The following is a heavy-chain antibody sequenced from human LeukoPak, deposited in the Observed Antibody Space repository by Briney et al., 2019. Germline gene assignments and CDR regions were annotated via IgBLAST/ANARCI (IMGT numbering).Heavy chain of an antibody. Sequence: SVKVSCKASGGTFSSYAIGWVRQAPGQGLEWMGGIIPNFDTANYAQKFQGRVTITTDESTSTAYMELSSLRSEDTAVYYCARDVGRVVVAATPRHEFDYWGQGTLVTVSS. J-gene: IGHJ4*02. CDR3: ARDVGRVVVAATPRHEFDY. V-gene: IGHV1-69*05. D-gene: IGHD2-15*01. CDR2: IIPNFDTA. CDR1: GGTFSSYA.